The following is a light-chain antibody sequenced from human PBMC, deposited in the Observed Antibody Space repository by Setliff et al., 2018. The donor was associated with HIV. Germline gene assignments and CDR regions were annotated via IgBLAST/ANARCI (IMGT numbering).Light chain of an antibody. J-gene: IGLJ1*01. V-gene: IGLV2-14*03. CDR1: SSDIGAYNY. CDR3: SSYVNINTLV. CDR2: DVR. Sequence: QSALTQPASVSGSPGQSITISCTGTSSDIGAYNYVSWYQQHTGKAPKVMIYDVRKRPSEVSNRFSGSKSGNTASLTISGLQAEDEAAYYCSSYVNINTLVFGTGTKVTVL.